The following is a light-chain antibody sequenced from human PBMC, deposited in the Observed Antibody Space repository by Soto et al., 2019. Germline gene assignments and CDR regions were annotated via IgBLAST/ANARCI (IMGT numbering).Light chain of an antibody. V-gene: IGLV2-14*01. CDR3: RSYTSSSTSV. CDR1: ISDVGGYNY. CDR2: EVS. Sequence: QSLLTQAACVSGSPGQSITISCTGTISDVGGYNYVSWYQQHPGKAPKLMIYEVSNRPSGVSNRFSGSTSGNTASLTISGLQAEDEADYYRRSYTSSSTSVFGTGTKVTVL. J-gene: IGLJ1*01.